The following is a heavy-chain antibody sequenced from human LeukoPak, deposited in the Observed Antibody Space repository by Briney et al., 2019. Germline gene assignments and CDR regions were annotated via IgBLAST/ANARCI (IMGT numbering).Heavy chain of an antibody. D-gene: IGHD1-26*01. CDR1: GFTFSSYS. CDR3: ARRYSGSYGAFHI. CDR2: ISSSSSYI. V-gene: IGHV3-21*01. J-gene: IGHJ3*02. Sequence: GGSLTLSCAASGFTFSSYSMNWVRQAPGKGLEWVSSISSSSSYIYYADSVKGRFTISRDNAKNSLYLQMNSLRAEDTAVYYCARRYSGSYGAFHIWGQGTMVTVSS.